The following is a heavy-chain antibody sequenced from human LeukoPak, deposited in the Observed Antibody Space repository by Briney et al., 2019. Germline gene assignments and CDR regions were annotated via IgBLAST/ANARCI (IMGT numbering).Heavy chain of an antibody. CDR1: GFTFSSYS. D-gene: IGHD6-19*01. CDR2: ISSSSSYI. CDR3: SKDLGYSSDWIGYFDF. V-gene: IGHV3-21*01. J-gene: IGHJ4*02. Sequence: PGGSLRLSCAASGFTFSSYSMNWVRQAPGKGLEWVSSISSSSSYIYYADPVKGRFTISRDNSKNTLYLQLNSLRVEDTAVYYCSKDLGYSSDWIGYFDFWGQGSLVTVSS.